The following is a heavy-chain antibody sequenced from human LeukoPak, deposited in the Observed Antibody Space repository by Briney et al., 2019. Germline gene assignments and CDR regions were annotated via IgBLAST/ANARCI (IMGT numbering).Heavy chain of an antibody. CDR1: GFTFSSYG. CDR2: IWYDGSNK. D-gene: IGHD3-22*01. V-gene: IGHV3-33*01. Sequence: GRSLRLSCAASGFTFSSYGMRWVRQAPGKGLEWVAVIWYDGSNKYYADSVKGRFTISRDNSKNTLYLQMNSLRAEDTAVYYCARDSIDYYDSSGYSFLLDYWGQGTLVTVSS. J-gene: IGHJ4*02. CDR3: ARDSIDYYDSSGYSFLLDY.